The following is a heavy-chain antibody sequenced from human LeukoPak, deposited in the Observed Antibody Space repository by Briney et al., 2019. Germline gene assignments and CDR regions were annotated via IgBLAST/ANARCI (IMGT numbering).Heavy chain of an antibody. Sequence: GGSLRLSCAASGFTFSSYGMHWVRQAPGKGLEWVANIKQDGSEKYYVDSVKGRFTISRDNAKNSLYLQMNSLRAEDTAVYYSARGLKYDIFALGYWGQGTLVTVSS. D-gene: IGHD3-9*01. CDR3: ARGLKYDIFALGY. CDR1: GFTFSSYG. CDR2: IKQDGSEK. V-gene: IGHV3-7*01. J-gene: IGHJ4*02.